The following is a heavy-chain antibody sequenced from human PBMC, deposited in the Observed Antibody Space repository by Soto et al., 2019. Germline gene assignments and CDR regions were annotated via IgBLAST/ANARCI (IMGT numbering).Heavy chain of an antibody. V-gene: IGHV1-69-2*01. CDR3: ATGDSRLRLGSCAY. CDR2: VDPENGAA. J-gene: IGHJ4*02. CDR1: GYTFTDYF. D-gene: IGHD3-16*01. Sequence: EVQLVQSGAEVKKPGTTVKISCKVSGYTFTDYFIHWVHQAPEEGLEWVGLVDPENGAAVYAEKFQGRVSITADTSTDTAYMILSDLTSEDTAFYYCATGDSRLRLGSCAYCGQGALVTVSS.